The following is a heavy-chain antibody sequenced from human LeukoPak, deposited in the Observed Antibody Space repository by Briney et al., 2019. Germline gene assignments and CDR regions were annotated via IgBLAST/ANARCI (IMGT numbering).Heavy chain of an antibody. J-gene: IGHJ4*02. Sequence: GGSLRLSCAASGFTFSSYSMNWVRQAPGKGLEWVSYISSSSSTIYYADSVKGRFTISRDNAKNSLYLQMNSLRAEDTAVYYCARDSPYHWNDEPHFDYWGQGTLVTVSS. CDR1: GFTFSSYS. D-gene: IGHD1-1*01. CDR2: ISSSSSTI. CDR3: ARDSPYHWNDEPHFDY. V-gene: IGHV3-48*04.